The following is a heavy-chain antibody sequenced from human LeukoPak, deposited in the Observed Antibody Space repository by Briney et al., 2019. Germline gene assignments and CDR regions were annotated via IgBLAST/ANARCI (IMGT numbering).Heavy chain of an antibody. CDR3: ASPRGYSFPFDY. V-gene: IGHV1-69*13. Sequence: SVKVSCEASGGTFSSYAISWVRQAPGQGLEWMGGIIPIFGTANYAQKFQGRVTITADESTSTAYMELSSLRSEDTAVYYCASPRGYSFPFDYWGQGTLVTVSS. J-gene: IGHJ4*02. CDR2: IIPIFGTA. CDR1: GGTFSSYA. D-gene: IGHD5-18*01.